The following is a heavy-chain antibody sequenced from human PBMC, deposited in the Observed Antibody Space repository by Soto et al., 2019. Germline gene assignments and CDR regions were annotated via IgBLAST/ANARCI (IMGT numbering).Heavy chain of an antibody. Sequence: GGSLRLSCAASGFTFSSYWMSWVLQAPGKGLEWVANIKQDGSHKFYVDSVKGRFTMSRDNAKNSLYLQMSSLRADDTAVYYCARGSSVYASRGDDSHSSGPGSLVTVSS. J-gene: IGHJ4*02. CDR3: ARGSSVYASRGDDSHS. V-gene: IGHV3-7*01. CDR2: IKQDGSHK. D-gene: IGHD2-21*01. CDR1: GFTFSSYW.